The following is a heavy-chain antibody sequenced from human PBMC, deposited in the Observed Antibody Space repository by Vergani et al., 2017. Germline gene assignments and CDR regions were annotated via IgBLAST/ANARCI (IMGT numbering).Heavy chain of an antibody. CDR2: IWYDGSNK. V-gene: IGHV3-33*01. CDR1: GYTFSSHG. CDR3: ARWGNEKRLDS. D-gene: IGHD1-1*01. J-gene: IGHJ5*01. Sequence: QVQLVESEGGVVQPGRSLTLSCVASGYTFSSHGMHWVRQAPGKGLEWVAVIWYDGSNKYYGDSVQCRFTISRDNSKNTLYLQMNSLRVEDTAVYYCARWGNEKRLDSWGQGTLVTVSS.